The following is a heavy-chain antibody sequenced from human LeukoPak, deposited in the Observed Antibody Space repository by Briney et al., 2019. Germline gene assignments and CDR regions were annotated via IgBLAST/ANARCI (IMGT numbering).Heavy chain of an antibody. V-gene: IGHV4-30-4*01. Sequence: SETLSLTCTVSGGSISSYYWSWIRQPPGKGLEWIGYIYYSGSTYYNPSLKSRVTISVDTSKNQFSLKLSSVTAADTAVYYCASLVVPAAIVAYWGQGTLVTVSS. J-gene: IGHJ4*02. CDR1: GGSISSYY. CDR2: IYYSGST. CDR3: ASLVVPAAIVAY. D-gene: IGHD2-2*01.